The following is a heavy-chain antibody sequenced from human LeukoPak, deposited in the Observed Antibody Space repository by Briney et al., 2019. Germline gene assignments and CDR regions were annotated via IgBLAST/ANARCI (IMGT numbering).Heavy chain of an antibody. CDR1: GGTFSSYA. V-gene: IGHV1-69*04. CDR3: ARQTTKHITMVRGVIAEDY. J-gene: IGHJ4*02. Sequence: SVKVSCKASGGTFSSYAISWVRQAPGQGLEWMGRIIPIFGIANYAQKFQGRVTITADKSTSTAYMELSSLRSEDTAVYYCARQTTKHITMVRGVIAEDYWGQGTLVTVSS. D-gene: IGHD3-10*01. CDR2: IIPIFGIA.